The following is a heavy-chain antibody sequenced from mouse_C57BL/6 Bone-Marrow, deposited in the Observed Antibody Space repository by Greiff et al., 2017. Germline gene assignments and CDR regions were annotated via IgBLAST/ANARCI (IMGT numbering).Heavy chain of an antibody. Sequence: EVKLVESGEGLVKPGGSLKLSCAASGFTFSSYAMSWVRQTPEKRLEWVAYISSGGDYIYYADTVKGRFTISRDNARNTLYLQMSSLKSEDTAMYYSTSAYSLGNFDYWGQGTTLTVSS. D-gene: IGHD2-10*01. V-gene: IGHV5-9-1*02. CDR2: ISSGGDYI. J-gene: IGHJ2*01. CDR1: GFTFSSYA. CDR3: TSAYSLGNFDY.